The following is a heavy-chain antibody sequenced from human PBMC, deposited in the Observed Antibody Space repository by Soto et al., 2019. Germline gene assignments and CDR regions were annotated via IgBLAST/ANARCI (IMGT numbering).Heavy chain of an antibody. CDR1: GFTFSSYA. V-gene: IGHV3-23*01. CDR2: VSGSGDST. Sequence: LRLSCAASGFTFSSYAMSWVRQAPGKGLEWASTVSGSGDSTYYADSVKGRFTISRDNSKNTLYLQMNSLRAEDTAVYYCAKDISYSSPEVPDYWGQGTLVTVSS. J-gene: IGHJ4*02. CDR3: AKDISYSSPEVPDY. D-gene: IGHD2-21*01.